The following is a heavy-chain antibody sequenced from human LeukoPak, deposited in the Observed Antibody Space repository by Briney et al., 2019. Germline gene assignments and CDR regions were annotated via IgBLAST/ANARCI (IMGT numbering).Heavy chain of an antibody. D-gene: IGHD3-9*01. CDR3: AKHRHSAFENYFDY. J-gene: IGHJ4*02. Sequence: QAGGSLRLSCAASGFTFSTYAMSWVRQAPGKGLEWGSCIHDSGYTFYADSVKGRFTISRDNSKDTLYLQMNSLRADDTAVYYCAKHRHSAFENYFDYWGQGTLVTVSS. V-gene: IGHV3-23*01. CDR1: GFTFSTYA. CDR2: IHDSGYT.